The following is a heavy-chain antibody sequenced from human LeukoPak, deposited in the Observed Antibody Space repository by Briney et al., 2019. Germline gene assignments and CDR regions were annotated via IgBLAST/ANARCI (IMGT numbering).Heavy chain of an antibody. Sequence: GGSLRLSCAASGFTFSSYWMSWVRQAPGKGLEWVANIKQDGSEKYYVDSVKGRFTISRDNAKNSLYLQMNSLRAEDTAVYYCARGSEGSSLNWFDPWGQGTLVTVSS. D-gene: IGHD6-6*01. V-gene: IGHV3-7*01. CDR2: IKQDGSEK. CDR3: ARGSEGSSLNWFDP. CDR1: GFTFSSYW. J-gene: IGHJ5*02.